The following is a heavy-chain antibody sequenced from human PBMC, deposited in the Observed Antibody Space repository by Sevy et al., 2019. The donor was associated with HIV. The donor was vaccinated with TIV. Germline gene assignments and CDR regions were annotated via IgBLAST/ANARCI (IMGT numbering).Heavy chain of an antibody. CDR1: GASISNSNYY. CDR2: IYYNGAT. CDR3: VRQEGLGTWSEGRFDP. V-gene: IGHV4-39*01. J-gene: IGHJ5*02. Sequence: QSQTLSLTCSVSGASISNSNYYWAWIRQPPGKGLEWIGTIYYNGATYYNPSLKSRVTISVDTSKNQFSLNLFSVTAADTAVYYCVRQEGLGTWSEGRFDPWGQGTLVTVSS. D-gene: IGHD1-7*01.